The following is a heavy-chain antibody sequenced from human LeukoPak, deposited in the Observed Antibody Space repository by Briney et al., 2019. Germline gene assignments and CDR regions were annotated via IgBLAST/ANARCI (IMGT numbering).Heavy chain of an antibody. J-gene: IGHJ4*02. D-gene: IGHD6-13*01. Sequence: ASVKVSCTVSGYTLTELSMHWVRQAPGKGLEWMGGFDPEDGETIYAQKFQGRVTMTEDTSTDTAYMELSSLRSEDTAVYYCASGPDRSSWYYFDYWGQGTLVTVSS. V-gene: IGHV1-24*01. CDR2: FDPEDGET. CDR3: ASGPDRSSWYYFDY. CDR1: GYTLTELS.